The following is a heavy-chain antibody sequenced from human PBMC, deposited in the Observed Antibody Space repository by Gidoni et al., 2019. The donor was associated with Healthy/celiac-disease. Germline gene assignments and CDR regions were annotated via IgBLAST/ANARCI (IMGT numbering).Heavy chain of an antibody. D-gene: IGHD3-22*01. CDR1: GGSISIYY. Sequence: QVQLQESGPGLVKPSETLSLTCTVSGGSISIYYWSWIRQPPGKGLEWIGYIYYSGSTNYNPSLKSRVTISVDTSKNQFSLKLSSVTAADTAVYYCARVRPEDYYDSSGYPTHAFDIWGQGTMVTVSS. CDR3: ARVRPEDYYDSSGYPTHAFDI. V-gene: IGHV4-59*01. J-gene: IGHJ3*02. CDR2: IYYSGST.